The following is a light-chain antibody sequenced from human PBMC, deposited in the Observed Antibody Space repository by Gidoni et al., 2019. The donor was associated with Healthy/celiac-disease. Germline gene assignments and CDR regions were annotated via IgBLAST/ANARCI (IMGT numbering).Light chain of an antibody. Sequence: DIQMTQSPSTLSASVGDRVTITCRASQSISSWLAWYQQKPGKAPKLLIYKASSLESGVPSRFSGSGSGTEFTLTISSLQPDDFAAYYCQQYNSYPYTFGQGTKLEIK. CDR3: QQYNSYPYT. J-gene: IGKJ2*01. V-gene: IGKV1-5*03. CDR1: QSISSW. CDR2: KAS.